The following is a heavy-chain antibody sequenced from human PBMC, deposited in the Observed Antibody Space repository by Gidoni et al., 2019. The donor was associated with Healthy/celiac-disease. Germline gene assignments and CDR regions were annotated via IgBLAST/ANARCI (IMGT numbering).Heavy chain of an antibody. CDR2: INHRGST. J-gene: IGHJ4*02. Sequence: QVQLQQWGAGLLKPSETLSLTCAVYGGSFSGYYWRWIRQPPGKGLEWSGEINHRGSTNYNPSLKSRVTISVDTSKNQFSLKLSSVTAADTAVYYCARPYDYSNYRPLGYWGQGTLVTVSS. V-gene: IGHV4-34*01. CDR1: GGSFSGYY. CDR3: ARPYDYSNYRPLGY. D-gene: IGHD4-4*01.